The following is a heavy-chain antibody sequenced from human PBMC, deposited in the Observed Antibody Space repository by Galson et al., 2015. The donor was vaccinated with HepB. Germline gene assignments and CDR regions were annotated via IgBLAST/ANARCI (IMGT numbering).Heavy chain of an antibody. D-gene: IGHD7-27*01. J-gene: IGHJ4*02. CDR3: TRDQLTGVVKTFDY. CDR1: GFTFGDYA. CDR2: IRSKAYGGTT. V-gene: IGHV3-49*04. Sequence: SLRLSCAASGFTFGDYAMSWVRQAPGKGLEWVGFIRSKAYGGTTEYAASVKGRFTISRDDSKSIAYLQMNSLKTEDTAVYYCTRDQLTGVVKTFDYWGQGTLVTVSS.